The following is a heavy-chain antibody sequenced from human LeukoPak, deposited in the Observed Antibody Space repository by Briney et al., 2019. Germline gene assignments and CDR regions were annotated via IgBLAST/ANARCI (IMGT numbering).Heavy chain of an antibody. CDR1: GGSISSGDYY. D-gene: IGHD4-17*01. V-gene: IGHV4-30-4*01. CDR3: ARDRGPNYGDLDY. J-gene: IGHJ4*02. Sequence: SETLSLTCTVSGGSISSGDYYWSWIRQPPGKGLEWIGYIYYSGSTYYNPSLKSRVTISVDTSKNQFSLKLSSVTAADTAVYYCARDRGPNYGDLDYWGQGTLVTVSS. CDR2: IYYSGST.